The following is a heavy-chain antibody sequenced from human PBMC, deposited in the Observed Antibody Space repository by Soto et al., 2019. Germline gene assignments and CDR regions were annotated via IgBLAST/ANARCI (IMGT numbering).Heavy chain of an antibody. CDR3: AKTYCTTTLCHAHGMDG. J-gene: IGHJ6*01. Sequence: QVQLQESGSGLVKPSETLSLTCTVSGGSVSSGSYYWTWIRQPPGKGLEWIGYIYYTATTNYNPSLKRRVTTSLDTSTTQCCVKRRSRTAADTAVHYCAKTYCTTTLCHAHGMDGWGPGTTVTVSP. CDR2: IYYTATT. V-gene: IGHV4-61*01. CDR1: GGSVSSGSYY. D-gene: IGHD2-8*01.